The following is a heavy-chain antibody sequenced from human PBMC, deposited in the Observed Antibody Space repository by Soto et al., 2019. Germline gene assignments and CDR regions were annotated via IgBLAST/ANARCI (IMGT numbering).Heavy chain of an antibody. D-gene: IGHD3-16*02. CDR2: IYYSGST. CDR1: GGSISSSSYY. J-gene: IGHJ4*02. Sequence: PSETLSLTCTVSGGSISSSSYYWGWIRQPPGKGLEWIGSIYYSGSTYYNPSLKSRVTISVDTSKNQFSLKLSSVTAADTAVYYCARHGLITFGGVIDTIAPFDYWGQGTLVTVSS. CDR3: ARHGLITFGGVIDTIAPFDY. V-gene: IGHV4-39*01.